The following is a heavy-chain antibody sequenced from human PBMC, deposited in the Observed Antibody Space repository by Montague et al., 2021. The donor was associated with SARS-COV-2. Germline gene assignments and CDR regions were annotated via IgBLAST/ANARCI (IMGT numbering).Heavy chain of an antibody. V-gene: IGHV3-30*04. CDR1: GFIFNNYA. CDR2: VTFDGRSQ. D-gene: IGHD2-21*01. Sequence: SLRLSCAASGFIFNNYAMHWVRQAPGKRPQWLAAVTFDGRSQYYSSAVEGRFTISRHNSRNMLFLEMSSLRGEDTAVYYCARDGRDCGATNCQTYYYHYMDVWGQGNTVTVSS. J-gene: IGHJ6*03. CDR3: ARDGRDCGATNCQTYYYHYMDV.